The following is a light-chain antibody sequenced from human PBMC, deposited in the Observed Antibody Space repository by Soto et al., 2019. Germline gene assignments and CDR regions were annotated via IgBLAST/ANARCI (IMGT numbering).Light chain of an antibody. J-gene: IGKJ5*01. CDR2: SAS. CDR1: QSVSSTY. V-gene: IGKV3-20*01. Sequence: EIVLTQTPRPRSLVPGERATLSGGASQSVSSTYLAWYQQKPGQAPRLLIYSASSRATGVPDRFSGSGSATDFTLTISRVEPEDFAVYYCQQYGSSRNTFGQGTRLEI. CDR3: QQYGSSRNT.